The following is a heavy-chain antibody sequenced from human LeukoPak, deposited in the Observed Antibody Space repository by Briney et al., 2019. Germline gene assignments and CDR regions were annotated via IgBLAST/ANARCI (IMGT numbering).Heavy chain of an antibody. Sequence: GGSLRLSCAASEFIFSNFAMYWVRQPPGKGLEWLAVISYDGSIRYYADSVKGRFTISRDNSNNTLHLQMNSLRPDDSALYYCAREDNPLWFDPWGQGTLVTVSS. CDR2: ISYDGSIR. D-gene: IGHD1-1*01. CDR1: EFIFSNFA. CDR3: AREDNPLWFDP. J-gene: IGHJ5*02. V-gene: IGHV3-30*04.